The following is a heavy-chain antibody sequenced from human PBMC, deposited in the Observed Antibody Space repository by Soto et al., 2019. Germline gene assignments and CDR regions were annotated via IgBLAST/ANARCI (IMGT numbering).Heavy chain of an antibody. V-gene: IGHV3-30*18. J-gene: IGHJ4*02. CDR1: GFTFSSYG. CDR2: ISYDGSNK. CDR3: AKDERVLGWNY. Sequence: GGSLRLSCAASGFTFSSYGMHWVRQAPGKGLEWVAVISYDGSNKYYADSVKGRFTISRDNSKNTLYLQMNSLRAEDTAVYYCAKDERVLGWNYWGQGTLVTVSS. D-gene: IGHD3-16*01.